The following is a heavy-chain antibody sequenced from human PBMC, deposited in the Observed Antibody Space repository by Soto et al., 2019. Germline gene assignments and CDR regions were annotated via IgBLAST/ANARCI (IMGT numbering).Heavy chain of an antibody. CDR1: GFTFSSYW. J-gene: IGHJ4*02. CDR3: ARGATYYYGSGYLDY. Sequence: GGSLRLSCAASGFTFSSYWMHWVRQAPGKGLVWVSRINSDGSSTSYADSVKGRFTISRDNAKNTLYLQMNSLRAEDTAVYYCARGATYYYGSGYLDYWGQGTLVTVSS. V-gene: IGHV3-74*01. D-gene: IGHD3-10*01. CDR2: INSDGSST.